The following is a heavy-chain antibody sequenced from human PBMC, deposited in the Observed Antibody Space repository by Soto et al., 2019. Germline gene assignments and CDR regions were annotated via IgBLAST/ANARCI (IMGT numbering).Heavy chain of an antibody. J-gene: IGHJ5*02. CDR3: ARRSSSSLGSLFDP. V-gene: IGHV4-34*01. CDR1: GGSLGNNY. Sequence: SETLSLTCDVSGGSLGNNYWDWIRQPPGKGLEWIGAMYYTGNKNYNPSLESRVTMSVDTSKNQFSLKLSSVTPTDTAVYYCARRSSSSLGSLFDPWGRGILVTVSS. CDR2: MYYTGNK. D-gene: IGHD6-6*01.